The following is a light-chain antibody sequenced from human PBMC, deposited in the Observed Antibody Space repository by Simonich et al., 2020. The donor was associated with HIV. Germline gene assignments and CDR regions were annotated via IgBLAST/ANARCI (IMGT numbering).Light chain of an antibody. Sequence: EIVLTQSPATLSLSPGERATLSCRASQSVSSYLSGYQQNPGPDPRLLNSEASNRATGIPARFSGSGSGTDFTLTISSLEPEDFAVYYCQQRSNWPPITFGQGTRLEMK. V-gene: IGKV3-11*01. CDR1: QSVSSY. J-gene: IGKJ5*01. CDR3: QQRSNWPPIT. CDR2: EAS.